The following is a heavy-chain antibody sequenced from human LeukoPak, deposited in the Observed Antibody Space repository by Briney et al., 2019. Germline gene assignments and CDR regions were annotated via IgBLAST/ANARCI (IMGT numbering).Heavy chain of an antibody. J-gene: IGHJ6*03. Sequence: PGGSLRLSCAASGFTFSSYEMNWVRQAPGKGLEWVSYISSSGSTIYYADSVKGRFTISRDNAKNSLYLQMNSLRAEDTAVYYCASRGGEYNWNDGDNYYYYYMDVWGKGTTVTISS. D-gene: IGHD1-20*01. CDR2: ISSSGSTI. CDR1: GFTFSSYE. CDR3: ASRGGEYNWNDGDNYYYYYMDV. V-gene: IGHV3-48*03.